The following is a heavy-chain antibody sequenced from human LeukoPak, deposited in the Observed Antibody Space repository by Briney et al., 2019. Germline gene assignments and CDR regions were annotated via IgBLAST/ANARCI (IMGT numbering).Heavy chain of an antibody. Sequence: GGSLRLSCAASGFTFSSYAMSWVRQAPGKGLEWVSAISGSGGSTYYADSVKGRFTISRDNSKNTLYLQMNSLRAEDTAVYYCARDRIEQQRTLGRSSNYYYYYYMDVWGKGTTVTVSS. J-gene: IGHJ6*03. CDR2: ISGSGGST. CDR1: GFTFSSYA. CDR3: ARDRIEQQRTLGRSSNYYYYYYMDV. D-gene: IGHD6-13*01. V-gene: IGHV3-23*01.